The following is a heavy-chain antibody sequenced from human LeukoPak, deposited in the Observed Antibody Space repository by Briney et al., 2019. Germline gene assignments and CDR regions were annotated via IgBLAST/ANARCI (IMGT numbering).Heavy chain of an antibody. Sequence: VGSLRLSCAASGFTFHTFAMHWVRQAPGKGLEYASAISADGGSTYYANSVKGRFTISRDKSKNTLFLLMGSLRAEDLAVYYCARTFSGSPFYFDLWGRGTLVTVSS. CDR1: GFTFHTFA. D-gene: IGHD1-26*01. CDR3: ARTFSGSPFYFDL. CDR2: ISADGGST. V-gene: IGHV3-64*01. J-gene: IGHJ4*02.